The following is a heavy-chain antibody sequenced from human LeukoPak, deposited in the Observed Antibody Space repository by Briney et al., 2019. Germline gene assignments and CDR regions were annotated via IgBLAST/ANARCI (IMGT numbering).Heavy chain of an antibody. CDR2: ICDSGRTI. CDR3: ARDRLGDCDHSGYYDK. CDR1: GFTFSDYY. V-gene: IGHV3-11*01. D-gene: IGHD3-22*01. J-gene: IGHJ4*02. Sequence: PGGSLRLSCAASGFTFSDYYMSWIRQAPGKGLEWVSYICDSGRTIYYADSVKGRFTISRDNAKNSVYLQMNNLRAEDTAVYYCARDRLGDCDHSGYYDKGGQGPLVAVSA.